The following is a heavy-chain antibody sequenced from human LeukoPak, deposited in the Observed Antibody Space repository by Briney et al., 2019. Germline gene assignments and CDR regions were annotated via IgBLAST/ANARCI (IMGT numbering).Heavy chain of an antibody. V-gene: IGHV3-33*01. J-gene: IGHJ6*02. CDR2: IWYDGSKK. D-gene: IGHD5-12*01. CDR3: AREQGYSGYDDSGYYYGMDV. CDR1: GFSFSSYG. Sequence: GRSLRLSCAASGFSFSSYGMHWVRQAPGKGLEWVAVIWYDGSKKYYADSVKGRFIISRDNSKNTLYLQMNSLRAEDTAVYYCAREQGYSGYDDSGYYYGMDVWGQGTTVTVSS.